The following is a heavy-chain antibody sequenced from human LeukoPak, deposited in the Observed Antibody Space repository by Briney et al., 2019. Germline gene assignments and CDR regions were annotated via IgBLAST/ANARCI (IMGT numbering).Heavy chain of an antibody. Sequence: PGGSLRLSCADSGITFSGNWMSWVRQAPGKGLEWVAHIKPDGSEKYYVDSVRGRFTISRDNAENSLYLEMNSLRAEDTAVYYCARDRDWSFDYWGQGPLVTVSS. CDR2: IKPDGSEK. CDR1: GITFSGNW. V-gene: IGHV3-7*05. CDR3: ARDRDWSFDY. D-gene: IGHD3/OR15-3a*01. J-gene: IGHJ4*02.